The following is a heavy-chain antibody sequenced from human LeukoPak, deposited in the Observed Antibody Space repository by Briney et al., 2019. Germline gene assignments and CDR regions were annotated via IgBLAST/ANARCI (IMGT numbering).Heavy chain of an antibody. CDR1: GDGISSNSAT. CDR2: AYYRSRWYN. CDR3: AKDRGGSSSDWFDP. V-gene: IGHV6-1*01. J-gene: IGHJ5*02. D-gene: IGHD6-6*01. Sequence: SQTLSLTCAISGDGISSNSATWNWLRQSPSRGLDWLGRAYYRSRWYNDYAVSVKSRIVINSDTSKNQFSLQLNSVTPEDTAVYYCAKDRGGSSSDWFDPWGQGTLVIVSS.